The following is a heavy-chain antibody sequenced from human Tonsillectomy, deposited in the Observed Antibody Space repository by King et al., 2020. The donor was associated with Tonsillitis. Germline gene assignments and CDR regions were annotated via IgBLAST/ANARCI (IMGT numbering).Heavy chain of an antibody. J-gene: IGHJ4*02. V-gene: IGHV4-34*01. CDR3: ARGASYYDILTGYYSLYYFDY. CDR2: INHSGST. D-gene: IGHD3-9*01. CDR1: GGSFSGYY. Sequence: VQLQQWGAGLLKPSETLSLTCAVYGGSFSGYYWSWIRQPPGKGLEWIGEINHSGSTNYNPSLKSRVTVSVDTSKNQFSLKLSSVTAADTAVYYCARGASYYDILTGYYSLYYFDYWGQRTLVTVSS.